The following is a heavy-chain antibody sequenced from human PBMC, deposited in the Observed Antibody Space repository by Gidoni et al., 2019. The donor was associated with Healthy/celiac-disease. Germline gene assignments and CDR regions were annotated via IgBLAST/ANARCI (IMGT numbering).Heavy chain of an antibody. V-gene: IGHV3-23*01. Sequence: EVQLLESVGGLVQPGGSLRLSCAASGFTFSSYAISWVRQAPGKGLEWVSAISGSGGSTYYADSVKGRFTISRDNSKNTLYLQMNSLRAEDTAVYYCAKVGRDMVRGVITLGWEDDDAFDIWGQGTMVTVSS. J-gene: IGHJ3*02. CDR1: GFTFSSYA. CDR3: AKVGRDMVRGVITLGWEDDDAFDI. CDR2: ISGSGGST. D-gene: IGHD3-10*01.